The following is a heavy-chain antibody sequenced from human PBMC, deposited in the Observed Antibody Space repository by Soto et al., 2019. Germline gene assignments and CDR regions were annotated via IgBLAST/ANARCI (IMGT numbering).Heavy chain of an antibody. CDR2: IYYSGNT. CDR1: GDSISSSSCY. J-gene: IGHJ4*02. D-gene: IGHD5-18*01. Sequence: TSETMSLTCTVAGDSISSSSCYWGWIHQPPGKGLEWIGSIYYSGNTYYNPSLKSRVTISVDTSKNQFSLNLTSVTAADTAAYYCARGAFRGYSYGYYFDYWGQGALVTVSS. V-gene: IGHV4-39*07. CDR3: ARGAFRGYSYGYYFDY.